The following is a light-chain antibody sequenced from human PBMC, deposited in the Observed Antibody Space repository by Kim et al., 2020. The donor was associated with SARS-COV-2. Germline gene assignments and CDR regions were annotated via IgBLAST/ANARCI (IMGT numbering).Light chain of an antibody. CDR1: QGFRNV. V-gene: IGKV1-6*01. Sequence: STSVGDTVNITCRESQGFRNVLRWYQQKPGKAPNPLIYSASSLQSGVPSRFSGSGSGTDFTLTISSLQPEDFATYYCLQDYNYPYTFGQGTKLEI. J-gene: IGKJ2*01. CDR3: LQDYNYPYT. CDR2: SAS.